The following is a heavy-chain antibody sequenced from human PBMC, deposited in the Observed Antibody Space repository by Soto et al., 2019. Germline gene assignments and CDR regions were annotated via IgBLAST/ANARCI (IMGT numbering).Heavy chain of an antibody. J-gene: IGHJ5*02. CDR1: GFTFSSYA. CDR2: ISGSGGST. D-gene: IGHD2-2*02. CDR3: AKDHYCSSTSCHIGWFDP. Sequence: PGGSLRLSYAASGFTFSSYAMSWVRQAPGKGLEWVSAISGSGGSTYYADSVKGRFTISRDNSKNTLYLQMNSLRAEDTAVYYCAKDHYCSSTSCHIGWFDPWGQGTLVTVSS. V-gene: IGHV3-23*01.